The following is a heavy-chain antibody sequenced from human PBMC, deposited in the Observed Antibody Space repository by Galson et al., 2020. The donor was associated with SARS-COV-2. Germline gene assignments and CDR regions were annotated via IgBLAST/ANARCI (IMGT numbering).Heavy chain of an antibody. D-gene: IGHD3-22*01. CDR1: GFTFSSYA. V-gene: IGHV3-30*04. J-gene: IGHJ6*02. CDR2: ISYDGSNK. CDR3: ARGHSSGYYSGYYGMDV. Sequence: QLGESLKISCAASGFTFSSYAMHWVRQAPGKGLEWVAVISYDGSNKYYADSVKGRFTISRDNSKNTLYLQMNSLRAEDTAVYYCARGHSSGYYSGYYGMDVWGQGTTVTVSS.